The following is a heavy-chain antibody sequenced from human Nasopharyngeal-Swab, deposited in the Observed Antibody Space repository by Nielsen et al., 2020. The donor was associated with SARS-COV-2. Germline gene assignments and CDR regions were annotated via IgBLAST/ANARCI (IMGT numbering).Heavy chain of an antibody. CDR2: TYYRSKWYN. Sequence: RQSPSRGLEWLGRTYYRSKWYNDYAVSVKSRITINPDTSKNQFSLQLNSVTPEDTAVYYCARDEDNSSSWGDDAFDIWGQGTMVTVSS. V-gene: IGHV6-1*01. CDR3: ARDEDNSSSWGDDAFDI. D-gene: IGHD6-13*01. J-gene: IGHJ3*02.